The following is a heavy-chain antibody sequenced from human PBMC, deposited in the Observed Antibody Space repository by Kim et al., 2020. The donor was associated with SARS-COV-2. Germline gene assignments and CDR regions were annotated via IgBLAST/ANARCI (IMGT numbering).Heavy chain of an antibody. CDR3: ARDLPFGGDLVDY. V-gene: IGHV3-33*01. CDR2: IWYDGSNK. D-gene: IGHD2-21*01. Sequence: GGSLRLSCAASGFTFSSYGMHWVRQAPGKGLEWVAVIWYDGSNKYYADSVKGRFTISRDNSKNTLYLQMNSLRAEDTAVYYCARDLPFGGDLVDYWGQGTLVTIPS. CDR1: GFTFSSYG. J-gene: IGHJ4*02.